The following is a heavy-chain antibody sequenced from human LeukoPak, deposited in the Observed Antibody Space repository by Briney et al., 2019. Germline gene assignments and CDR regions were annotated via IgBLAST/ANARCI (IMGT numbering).Heavy chain of an antibody. J-gene: IGHJ3*02. CDR3: ARYGGSGSYYNPNDAFDI. D-gene: IGHD3-10*01. CDR2: IYSGGST. Sequence: GGSLRLSCAASGFTFSSNYMSWVRQAPGKGLEWVSVIYSGGSTYYADSVKGRFTISRHNSKNTLYLQMNSLRAEDTAVYYCARYGGSGSYYNPNDAFDIWGQGTMVTVSS. CDR1: GFTFSSNY. V-gene: IGHV3-53*04.